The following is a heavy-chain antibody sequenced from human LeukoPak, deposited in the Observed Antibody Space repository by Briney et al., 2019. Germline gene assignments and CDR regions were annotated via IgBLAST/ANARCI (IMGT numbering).Heavy chain of an antibody. V-gene: IGHV4-39*07. J-gene: IGHJ4*02. CDR3: ARRAVWDEYYFDY. CDR2: IYGSGST. D-gene: IGHD3-16*01. CDR1: GGSIRSSYYY. Sequence: PSETLSLTCTVSGGSIRSSYYYWGWIRQPPGKGLEWIGSIYGSGSTYYNPSLKSRVTISVDKSKNQFSLKLSSVTAADTAVYYCARRAVWDEYYFDYWGQGTLVTVSS.